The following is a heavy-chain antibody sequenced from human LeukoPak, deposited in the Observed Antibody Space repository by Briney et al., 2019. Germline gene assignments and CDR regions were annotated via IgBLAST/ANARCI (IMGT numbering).Heavy chain of an antibody. J-gene: IGHJ6*02. CDR3: AKGRYPGNSGFGMDV. CDR1: GFTFDDYA. V-gene: IGHV3-9*01. D-gene: IGHD7-27*01. CDR2: ISWNSGTT. Sequence: GGSLRLSCAASGFTFDDYAMHWVRQAPGKGVEWVSGISWNSGTTAYADSVKGRFTISRDNAKNSLYLQMNSLRAEDTAFYFCAKGRYPGNSGFGMDVWGQGTTVTVSS.